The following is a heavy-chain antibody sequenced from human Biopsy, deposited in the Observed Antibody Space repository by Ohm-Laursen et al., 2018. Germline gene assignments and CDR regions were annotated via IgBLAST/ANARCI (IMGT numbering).Heavy chain of an antibody. CDR2: IDVSDYNT. Sequence: SLRLSCSAPGLTFHTYAMNWVRQAPGKGLEWVAHIDVSDYNTYYADSVGGRFTISRDNSKQMVHLEINSLTADDTAVYYCVKQWGGYNFDSWGQGTLVTVSS. D-gene: IGHD1-14*01. V-gene: IGHV3-23*01. J-gene: IGHJ5*01. CDR1: GLTFHTYA. CDR3: VKQWGGYNFDS.